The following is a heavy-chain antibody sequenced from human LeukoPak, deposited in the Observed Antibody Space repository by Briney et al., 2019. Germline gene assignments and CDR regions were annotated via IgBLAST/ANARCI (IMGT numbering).Heavy chain of an antibody. V-gene: IGHV3-23*01. D-gene: IGHD1-26*01. Sequence: GGSLRLSCTASGFTFSSYAMSWVRQAPGKGLEWVSAISGSDGSTYYADSVNGRFTISRDNSKNTLYLQMNSLRAEDTAVYYCARDRELTLGAGDYYGMDVWGQGTTVTVSS. CDR2: ISGSDGST. CDR1: GFTFSSYA. CDR3: ARDRELTLGAGDYYGMDV. J-gene: IGHJ6*02.